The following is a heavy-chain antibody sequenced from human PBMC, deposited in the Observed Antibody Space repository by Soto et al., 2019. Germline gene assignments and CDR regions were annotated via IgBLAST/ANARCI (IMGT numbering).Heavy chain of an antibody. CDR1: GYPFTSYY. Sequence: ASVKVSCKASGYPFTSYYLHWVRQAPGQGPEWMGRINVSDGSTRYAQNFQGRVTMTRDTSTTTVYMELSPLRSDDTAVYYCAALHETHSYGIDGYSYDTFDIWGQGTMVTVSS. CDR2: INVSDGST. D-gene: IGHD3-10*01. CDR3: AALHETHSYGIDGYSYDTFDI. J-gene: IGHJ3*02. V-gene: IGHV1-46*01.